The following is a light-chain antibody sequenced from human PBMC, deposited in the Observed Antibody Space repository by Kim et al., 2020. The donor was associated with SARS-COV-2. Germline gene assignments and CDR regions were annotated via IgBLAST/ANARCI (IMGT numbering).Light chain of an antibody. J-gene: IGLJ2*01. CDR1: SLTTSY. CDR2: GKD. Sequence: PTARITNQRYSLTTSYATWYQPTPRQAPVLVLYGKDNRPSGIPDRFSGSSSSKPGSLTISGPQAEDEADYYCSSRDTSNSHVVFGGGTQLTVL. V-gene: IGLV3-19*01. CDR3: SSRDTSNSHVV.